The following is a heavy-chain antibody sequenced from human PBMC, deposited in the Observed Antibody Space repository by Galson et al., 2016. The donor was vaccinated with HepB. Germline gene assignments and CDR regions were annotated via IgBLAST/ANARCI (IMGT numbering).Heavy chain of an antibody. J-gene: IGHJ4*02. D-gene: IGHD7-27*01. CDR2: ISGSGDST. CDR1: GFTFSSYV. Sequence: SLRLSCAASGFTFSSYVMSWVRQAPGKGLQWVSAISGSGDSTFYAYSVKGRFTISRDNSKNTLYLQMDSLRADATALYYCAKRRENWGHFDYWGQGTLVTVSS. CDR3: AKRRENWGHFDY. V-gene: IGHV3-23*01.